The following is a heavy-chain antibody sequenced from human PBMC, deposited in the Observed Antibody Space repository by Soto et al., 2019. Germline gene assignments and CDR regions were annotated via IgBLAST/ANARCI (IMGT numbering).Heavy chain of an antibody. D-gene: IGHD3-10*01. V-gene: IGHV3-7*01. CDR2: IKQDGSEK. Sequence: GGSLRLSCAASGFTFSSYWMSWVRQAPGKGLEWVANIKQDGSEKYYVDSVKGRFTISRDNAKNSLYLQMNSLRAEDTAVYYCARDRPYYYGSGSYRGFDYWGQGTLVTVSS. J-gene: IGHJ4*02. CDR1: GFTFSSYW. CDR3: ARDRPYYYGSGSYRGFDY.